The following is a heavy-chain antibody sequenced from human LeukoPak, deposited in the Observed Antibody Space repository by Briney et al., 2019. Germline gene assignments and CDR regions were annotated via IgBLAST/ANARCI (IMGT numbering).Heavy chain of an antibody. CDR1: GASVSISC. J-gene: IGHJ1*01. CDR2: IYYSGST. D-gene: IGHD1-26*01. Sequence: PSERESPVHPMSGASVSISCWSSVRQPPGKGLEWIGYIYYSGSTNYNPSLKSRVTISVDTSKTQFSLKVSSVTAADTAVYYWTRHRDGGTYPMADWGQGTLVTVSS. CDR3: TRHRDGGTYPMAD. V-gene: IGHV4-59*08.